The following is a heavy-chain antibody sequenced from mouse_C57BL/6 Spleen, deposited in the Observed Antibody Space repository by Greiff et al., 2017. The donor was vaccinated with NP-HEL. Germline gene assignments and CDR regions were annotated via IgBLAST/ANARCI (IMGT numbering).Heavy chain of an antibody. CDR3: ARRTNYGSPWYFEV. D-gene: IGHD1-1*01. Sequence: QVTLKESGPGILQSSQTLSLTCSFSGFSLSTSGMGVSWIRQPSGTGLEWMAHIYWDDDKRYNPSLKRRLTHSKDTHRNQLFLRITSVDTAYTATYYCARRTNYGSPWYFEVWGTGTTVTVSS. J-gene: IGHJ1*03. CDR1: GFSLSTSGMG. V-gene: IGHV8-12*01. CDR2: IYWDDDK.